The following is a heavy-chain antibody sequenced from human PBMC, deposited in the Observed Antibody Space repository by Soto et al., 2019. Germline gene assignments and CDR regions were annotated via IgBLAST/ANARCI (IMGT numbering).Heavy chain of an antibody. D-gene: IGHD2-21*02. CDR1: GYPFTSYA. J-gene: IGHJ4*02. V-gene: IGHV1-18*01. CDR3: ARGGVCGGDCPVFDF. CDR2: ITAYNGNT. Sequence: QVQLVQSGAEVKKPGASVKVSCKTSGYPFTSYAISWVRQAPGQGLEWMGWITAYNGNTNYAQKLQGRVTMTTDTSTSTAYMERRSLRSDDTAVYYCARGGVCGGDCPVFDFWGQGTLVTVSS.